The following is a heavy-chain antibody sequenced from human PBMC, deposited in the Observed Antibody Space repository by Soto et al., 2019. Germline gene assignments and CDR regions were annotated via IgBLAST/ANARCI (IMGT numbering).Heavy chain of an antibody. Sequence: SQTLSITCAISGDSVSSNSAAWNWIRQSPSRGLEWLGRTYYRSKSYNDYAVSVKSRITINPDTSKNQLSLQLNSVTPEDTAVYYCARGIEDGDYYYYYGMDVWGQGTTVTVSS. V-gene: IGHV6-1*01. J-gene: IGHJ6*02. CDR1: GDSVSSNSAA. CDR3: ARGIEDGDYYYYYGMDV. D-gene: IGHD4-17*01. CDR2: TYYRSKSYN.